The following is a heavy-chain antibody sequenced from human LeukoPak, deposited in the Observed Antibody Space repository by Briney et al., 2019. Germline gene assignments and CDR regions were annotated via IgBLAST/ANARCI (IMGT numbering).Heavy chain of an antibody. CDR2: MNPNSGNT. CDR3: ARIAVWFGELLGNYYYGMDV. CDR1: GYTFTSYD. Sequence: ASVKVSCKASGYTFTSYDINWVRQATGQGLEWMGWMNPNSGNTGYAQKFQGRVTTTRNTSISTAYMELSSLRSEDTAVYYCARIAVWFGELLGNYYYGMDVWGQGTTVTVSS. V-gene: IGHV1-8*01. D-gene: IGHD3-10*01. J-gene: IGHJ6*02.